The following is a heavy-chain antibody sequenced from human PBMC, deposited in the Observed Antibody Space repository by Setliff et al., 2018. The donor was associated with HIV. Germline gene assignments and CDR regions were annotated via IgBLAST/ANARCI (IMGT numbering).Heavy chain of an antibody. CDR2: ISSQSTYT. Sequence: GSLRLSCAASGFTVSTNYMSWVRQAPGKGLEWVSYISSQSTYTNYADSVRGRFTISRDNAKESLYLQMNSLRAEDTAVYYCARSYCGDVCYSGSLDYWGQGTLVTVSS. CDR1: GFTVSTNY. D-gene: IGHD2-21*02. V-gene: IGHV3-11*03. CDR3: ARSYCGDVCYSGSLDY. J-gene: IGHJ4*02.